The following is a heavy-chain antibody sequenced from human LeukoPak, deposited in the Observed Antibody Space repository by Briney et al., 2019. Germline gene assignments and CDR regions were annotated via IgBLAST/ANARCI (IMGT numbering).Heavy chain of an antibody. Sequence: GGSPEISFKGSGYSFTSYWIGWGRPMPGKGREGVGVIYPGDSDTRYSPSFQGQVTISADKSISTAYLQWSSLKASDTAMYYCARHSTRSYSSGWYQDYWGQGTLVTVSS. J-gene: IGHJ4*02. V-gene: IGHV5-51*01. CDR1: GYSFTSYW. D-gene: IGHD6-19*01. CDR2: IYPGDSDT. CDR3: ARHSTRSYSSGWYQDY.